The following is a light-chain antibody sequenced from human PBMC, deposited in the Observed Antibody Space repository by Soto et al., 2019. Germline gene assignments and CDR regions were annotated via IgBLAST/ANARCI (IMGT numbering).Light chain of an antibody. CDR2: GAS. J-gene: IGKJ1*01. CDR1: HSVRSH. V-gene: IGKV3-20*01. CDR3: QQYGSSLQT. Sequence: IVMTQSPATLSVSPGEGVTLSCRASHSVRSHLAWYQQKPGQPTRLLIYGASSRASGIPDRFSGSGSGTDFTLTISRLEPEDFAVYYCQQYGSSLQTFGQGTKVDIK.